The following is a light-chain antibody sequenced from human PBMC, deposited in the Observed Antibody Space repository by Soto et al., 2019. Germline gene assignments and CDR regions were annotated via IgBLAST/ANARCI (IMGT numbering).Light chain of an antibody. V-gene: IGLV2-14*01. J-gene: IGLJ2*01. CDR1: SSDVGGYNY. CDR3: SSYTSSSPPVV. CDR2: DVS. Sequence: QSALTQPASVSGSPGQSITISCTGTSSDVGGYNYVSWYQQHPGKAPKLMIYDVSNRPSGVSNRFSGSKSGNTASLTISGLQAEDEAYYYCSSYTSSSPPVVFGGGTQLTVL.